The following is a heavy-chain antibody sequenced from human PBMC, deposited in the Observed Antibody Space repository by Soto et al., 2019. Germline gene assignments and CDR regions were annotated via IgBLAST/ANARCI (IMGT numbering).Heavy chain of an antibody. V-gene: IGHV1-18*01. CDR3: ARKMKGIHHYYYSHSMDA. CDR1: GYTFTSYG. CDR2: ISAYNGNT. J-gene: IGHJ6*04. Sequence: ASVKVSCKASGYTFTSYGISWVRQAPGQGLEWMGWISAYNGNTNYAQKLQGRVTMTTDTSTSTAYMELRSLRSDDTAVYYCARKMKGIHHYYYSHSMDAWGEGTTVTVSP.